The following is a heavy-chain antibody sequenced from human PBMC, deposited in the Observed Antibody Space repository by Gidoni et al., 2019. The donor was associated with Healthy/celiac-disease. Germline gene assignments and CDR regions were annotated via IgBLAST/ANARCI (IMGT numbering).Heavy chain of an antibody. J-gene: IGHJ6*02. V-gene: IGHV1-69*01. CDR3: ARSRYCSSTSCYTGYYYGMDV. CDR2: IIPIFGTA. Sequence: QVQLVPSGAEVKKPGSSVKVSCNASGGTFTNSAFCWVRQAPGQGLEWMGGIIPIFGTANYAQKFQGRVTITADESTSTAYMELSSLRSEDTAVYYCARSRYCSSTSCYTGYYYGMDVWGQGTTVTVSS. D-gene: IGHD2-2*02. CDR1: GGTFTNSA.